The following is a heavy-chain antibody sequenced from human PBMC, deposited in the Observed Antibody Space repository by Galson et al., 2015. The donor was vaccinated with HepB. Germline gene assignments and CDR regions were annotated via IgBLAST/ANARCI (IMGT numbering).Heavy chain of an antibody. CDR2: IDLDDSET. CDR1: GLSSGTNW. J-gene: IGHJ4*02. CDR3: ARLKAVAAAGAGYLDY. Sequence: QSGAEVKEPGESLRISCKVSGLSSGTNWIAWVRQMPEKGLELMGIIDLDDSETRFSPSFEGQVTISADGSIDTAYLQWSSLKASDSAIYFCARLKAVAAAGAGYLDYWGQGALITVSS. V-gene: IGHV5-51*03. D-gene: IGHD6-13*01.